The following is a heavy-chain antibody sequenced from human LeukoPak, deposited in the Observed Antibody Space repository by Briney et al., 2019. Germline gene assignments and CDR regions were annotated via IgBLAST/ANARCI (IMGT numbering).Heavy chain of an antibody. D-gene: IGHD6-19*01. Sequence: SETLALTCAVSGASTTGGYYWTWIRQPPGKGLEWIGYLGNPNYNPSLKSRVTISGDRSKNQFSLKLNSVSPAETAVYFCATYRGGGGGVGYWGQGTLVTVSS. CDR1: GASTTGGYY. J-gene: IGHJ4*02. CDR2: LGNP. CDR3: ATYRGGGGGVGY. V-gene: IGHV4-61*08.